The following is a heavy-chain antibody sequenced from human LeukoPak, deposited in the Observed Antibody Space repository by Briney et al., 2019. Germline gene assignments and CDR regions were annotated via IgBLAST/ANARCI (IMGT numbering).Heavy chain of an antibody. D-gene: IGHD3-3*01. J-gene: IGHJ6*03. CDR3: AREFYYDFWSDWGKEEADYYYMDV. CDR2: ISSSSSTI. Sequence: GGSLRLSCAASGFTFSSYSMNWVRQAPGKGLEWVSYISSSSSTIYYADSVKGRFTISRDNAKNSLYLQMNSLRAEDTAVYYCAREFYYDFWSDWGKEEADYYYMDVWGKGTTVTVSS. CDR1: GFTFSSYS. V-gene: IGHV3-48*01.